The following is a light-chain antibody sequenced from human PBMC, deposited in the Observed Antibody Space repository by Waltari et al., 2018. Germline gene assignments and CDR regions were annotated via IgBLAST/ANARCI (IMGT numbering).Light chain of an antibody. CDR2: EAS. CDR1: QSVYNF. J-gene: IGKJ4*01. Sequence: EVVLTQSPATRSLSPGERATLACRASQSVYNFLAWYQQKPGQAPRLLIYEASQRATGIPARFSCSGSGTELTLTISNIEPEDVAVYYCQQRANWPPLTFGGGTKVEIK. V-gene: IGKV3-11*01. CDR3: QQRANWPPLT.